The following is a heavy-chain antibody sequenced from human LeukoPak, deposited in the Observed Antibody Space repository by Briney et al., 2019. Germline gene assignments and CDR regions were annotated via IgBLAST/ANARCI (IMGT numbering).Heavy chain of an antibody. CDR2: INHSGST. CDR1: GGSFSGYY. J-gene: IGHJ5*02. CDR3: ARGFIVVVVASWFDP. D-gene: IGHD2-15*01. V-gene: IGHV4-34*01. Sequence: PSETLSLTCAVYGGSFSGYYWSWIRQPPGKGLERIGEINHSGSTNYNPSLKSRVTISVDTSKNQFSLKLSSVTAADTAVYYCARGFIVVVVASWFDPWGQGTLVTVSS.